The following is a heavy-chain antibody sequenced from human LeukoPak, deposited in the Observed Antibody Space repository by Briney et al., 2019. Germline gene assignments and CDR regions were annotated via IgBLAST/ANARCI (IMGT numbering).Heavy chain of an antibody. J-gene: IGHJ6*02. CDR3: ARSGYSSSLRPYYYYGMDV. V-gene: IGHV4-34*01. D-gene: IGHD6-6*01. CDR1: GGSFSGYY. CDR2: INHSGST. Sequence: PSETLSLTCAVYGGSFSGYYWSWIRQPPGKGLEWIGEINHSGSTNYNPSLKSRVTISVDTSKNQFSLKLSSVTAADTAVYYCARSGYSSSLRPYYYYGMDVWGQGTTVTVSS.